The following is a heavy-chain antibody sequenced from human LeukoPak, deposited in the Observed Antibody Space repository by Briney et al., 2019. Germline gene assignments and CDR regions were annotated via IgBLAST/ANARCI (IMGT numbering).Heavy chain of an antibody. V-gene: IGHV5-51*01. Sequence: GASLQISCKGSGSSFTSYWIGWVRPLPGKGLEWMGIIYPGDSDTRYSPSFQGQVTISADKSISTASLQWSSLKASDTAMYYCARLPGVVTVAFDYWGQGTLVTVSS. CDR2: IYPGDSDT. D-gene: IGHD2-15*01. J-gene: IGHJ4*02. CDR3: ARLPGVVTVAFDY. CDR1: GSSFTSYW.